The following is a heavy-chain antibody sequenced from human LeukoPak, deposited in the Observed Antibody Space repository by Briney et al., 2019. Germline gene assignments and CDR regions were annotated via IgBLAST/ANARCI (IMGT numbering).Heavy chain of an antibody. D-gene: IGHD5-12*01. Sequence: SETLSLTCTVSGDSISTSNSYWGWIRQPPGKGLEWIGSIYYSGNTYYNASLKSRVTISVDTSKNQFSLKLSSVTAADTAVYYCARDRIPFGYSARGYYYYMDVWGKGTTVTVSS. CDR3: ARDRIPFGYSARGYYYYMDV. V-gene: IGHV4-39*07. J-gene: IGHJ6*03. CDR1: GDSISTSNSY. CDR2: IYYSGNT.